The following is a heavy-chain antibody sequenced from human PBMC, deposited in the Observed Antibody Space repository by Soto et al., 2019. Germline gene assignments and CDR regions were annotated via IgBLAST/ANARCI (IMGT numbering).Heavy chain of an antibody. CDR1: GASISVHSYY. D-gene: IGHD1-20*01. CDR2: SYYSGTT. CDR3: TRRYNWNDNYFDP. V-gene: IGHV4-39*01. Sequence: SETLSLTCTVSGASISVHSYYWTWIREPPGKGLEWIGSSYYSGTTYFNPSLKSRATIFVDTSKNQFSLRLTSVTAADTAIYYCTRRYNWNDNYFDPCGPGALVTVSS. J-gene: IGHJ5*02.